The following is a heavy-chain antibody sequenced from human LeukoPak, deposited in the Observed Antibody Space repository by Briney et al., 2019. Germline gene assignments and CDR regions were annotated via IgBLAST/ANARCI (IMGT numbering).Heavy chain of an antibody. CDR3: ARDGGYSGYAQFDY. CDR2: IYTTGST. V-gene: IGHV4-4*07. D-gene: IGHD5-12*01. CDR1: GGSISSYY. J-gene: IGHJ4*02. Sequence: PSETLSLTCTVSGGSISSYYWTWIRQPAGKGLEWIGRIYTTGSTNYNPSLNSRVTMSVDTSKNQFSLKLSSVTAADTAVYYCARDGGYSGYAQFDYWGQGTLVTVSS.